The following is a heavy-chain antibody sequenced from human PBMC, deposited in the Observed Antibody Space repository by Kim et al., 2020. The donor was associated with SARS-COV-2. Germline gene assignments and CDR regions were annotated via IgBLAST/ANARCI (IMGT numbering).Heavy chain of an antibody. D-gene: IGHD4-17*01. V-gene: IGHV3-23*01. CDR3: AKDPRSLRPFYYFDY. J-gene: IGHJ4*02. Sequence: TYSADSVKGRFTISRDNSKSTLYLQMNSLRAEDTAVYYCAKDPRSLRPFYYFDYWGQGTLVTVSS. CDR2: T.